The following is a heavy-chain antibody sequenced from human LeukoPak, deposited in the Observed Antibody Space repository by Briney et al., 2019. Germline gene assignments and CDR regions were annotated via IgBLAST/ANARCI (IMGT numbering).Heavy chain of an antibody. V-gene: IGHV1-2*02. Sequence: ASVKVSCKASGYTFTGYYMHWVRQAPGQGLEWMGWINPNSGGTNYAQKFQGRVTMTRDTSISTAYMELSRLRSDDTAVYYCAREYGDRPHYYYYGMDVWGQGTTVTVSS. J-gene: IGHJ6*02. CDR1: GYTFTGYY. D-gene: IGHD4-17*01. CDR3: AREYGDRPHYYYYGMDV. CDR2: INPNSGGT.